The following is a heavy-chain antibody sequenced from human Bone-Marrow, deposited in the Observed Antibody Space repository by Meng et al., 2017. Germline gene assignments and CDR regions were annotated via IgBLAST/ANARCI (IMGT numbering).Heavy chain of an antibody. CDR1: GGSISSRSYY. V-gene: IGHV4-39*01. Sequence: QLQLQESGPGLVKPSETLSLTCTVSGGSISSRSYYWGWIRQPPGKGLEWIGSIYYSGSTYYNPSLKSRVTISVDTSKNQFSLKLGSVTAADLGVYYCAAIEVTTKNYFDSWGQGTLVTVSS. CDR2: IYYSGST. CDR3: AAIEVTTKNYFDS. J-gene: IGHJ4*02. D-gene: IGHD1-14*01.